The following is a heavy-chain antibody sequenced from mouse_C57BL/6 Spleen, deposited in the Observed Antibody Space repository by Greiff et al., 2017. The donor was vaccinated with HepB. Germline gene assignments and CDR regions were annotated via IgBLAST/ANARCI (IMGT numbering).Heavy chain of an antibody. J-gene: IGHJ4*01. V-gene: IGHV7-3*01. CDR2: IRNKANGYTT. D-gene: IGHD2-5*01. Sequence: EVQVVESGGGLVQPGGSLSLSCAASGFTFTDYYMSWVRQPPGKALEWLGFIRNKANGYTTEYSASVKGRFTISRDNSQSILYLQMNALRAEDSATYYCVYSNYGGYYYAMDYWGQGTSVTVSS. CDR3: VYSNYGGYYYAMDY. CDR1: GFTFTDYY.